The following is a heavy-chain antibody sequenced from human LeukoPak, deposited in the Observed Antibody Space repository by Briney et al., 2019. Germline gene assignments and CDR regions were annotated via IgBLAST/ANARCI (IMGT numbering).Heavy chain of an antibody. V-gene: IGHV1-24*01. CDR1: GYTLTELS. D-gene: IGHD6-6*01. CDR3: ARAYTAVRPHHYYYYMDV. Sequence: ASVEVSCKVSGYTLTELSMHWVRQAPGKGLERMGGFDPEDGETIYAQKFQGRVTMTEDTSTDTAYMELSSLRSEDTAMYYCARAYTAVRPHHYYYYMDVWGKGTTVTVSS. J-gene: IGHJ6*03. CDR2: FDPEDGET.